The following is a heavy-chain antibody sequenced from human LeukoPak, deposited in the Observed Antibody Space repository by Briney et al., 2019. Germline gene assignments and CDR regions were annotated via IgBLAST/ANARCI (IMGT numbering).Heavy chain of an antibody. D-gene: IGHD3-10*01. CDR2: ISFDGNNE. CDR1: GLTFSNYA. CDR3: ASTSRGVIDY. V-gene: IGHV3-30-3*01. Sequence: SGGSLRLSCAASGLTFSNYAMHWVRQAPGKGLEWLAVISFDGNNEYYADSVKGRFTISRDNSKNTLYLQMNSLRGEDAAVYYCASTSRGVIDYWGQGTLVTVSS. J-gene: IGHJ4*02.